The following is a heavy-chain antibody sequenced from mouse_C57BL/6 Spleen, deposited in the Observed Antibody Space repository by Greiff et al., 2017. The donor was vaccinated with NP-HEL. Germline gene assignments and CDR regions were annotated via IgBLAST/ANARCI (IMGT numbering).Heavy chain of an antibody. Sequence: VQVVESGAELVKPGASVKLSCKASGYTFTEYTIHWVKQRSGQGLEWIGWFYPGSGSIKYNEKFKDKATLPADNSSSTDYMELSRLTSDATAVYFGAKHERSISRDYWGQGTTLTVSS. CDR2: FYPGSGSI. J-gene: IGHJ2*01. CDR1: GYTFTEYT. CDR3: AKHERSISRDY. V-gene: IGHV1-62-2*01.